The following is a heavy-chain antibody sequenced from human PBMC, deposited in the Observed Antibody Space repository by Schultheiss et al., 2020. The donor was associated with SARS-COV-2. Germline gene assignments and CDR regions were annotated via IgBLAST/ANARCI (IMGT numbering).Heavy chain of an antibody. CDR2: IYHSGST. CDR1: GGSISSGGYS. V-gene: IGHV4-30-2*01. Sequence: SETLSLTCTVSGGSISSGGYSWSWIRQPPGKGLEWIGYIYHSGSTYYNPSLKSRVTISVDKSKNQFSLKLSSVTAADTAVYYCAREGSDYYYYYYMDVWGKGTTVTVSS. CDR3: AREGSDYYYYYYMDV. J-gene: IGHJ6*03.